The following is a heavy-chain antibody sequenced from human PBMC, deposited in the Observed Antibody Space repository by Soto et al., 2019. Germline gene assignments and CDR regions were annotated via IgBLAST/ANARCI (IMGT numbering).Heavy chain of an antibody. CDR1: GYTFTSYD. V-gene: IGHV1-8*01. J-gene: IGHJ6*03. CDR3: ACTTVTTPYYYMDV. Sequence: ASVNVSCKTSGYTFTSYDVNWVRQATGQGLEWMGWMNPNSGNTGYAQKFQGRVTMTRNTSIGTAYMELSSLRSEDTAVYYCACTTVTTPYYYMDVWGKGTTVTVSS. D-gene: IGHD4-4*01. CDR2: MNPNSGNT.